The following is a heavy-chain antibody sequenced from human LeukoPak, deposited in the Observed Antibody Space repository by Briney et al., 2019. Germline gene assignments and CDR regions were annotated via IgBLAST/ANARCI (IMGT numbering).Heavy chain of an antibody. V-gene: IGHV4-61*08. CDR1: GGSIGGGGFF. Sequence: SETLSLTCTVSGGSIGGGGFFWSWIRQNPGQGLEWLGCMHYSGSTNYNPSLKSRVTISVDTSKNQFSLKLSSVTAADTAVYYCARVNPSYGDYGGAHMHIYWYFDLWGRGTLVTVSS. CDR3: ARVNPSYGDYGGAHMHIYWYFDL. D-gene: IGHD4-17*01. CDR2: MHYSGST. J-gene: IGHJ2*01.